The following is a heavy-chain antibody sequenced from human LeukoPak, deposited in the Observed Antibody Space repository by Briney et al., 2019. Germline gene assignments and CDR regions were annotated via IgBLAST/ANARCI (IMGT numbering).Heavy chain of an antibody. CDR3: GSLKGYESGVPDEAF. V-gene: IGHV1-8*01. Sequence: ASLKLSCKASGYTFTSHDINWVRQAPGQGFEWMGWINPNSGNTGYADKFQGRVTMTSSTSKSTAFMEVTSLRSDDTAVYYCGSLKGYESGVPDEAFWGQGTLVTVSS. J-gene: IGHJ4*02. CDR1: GYTFTSHD. CDR2: INPNSGNT. D-gene: IGHD3-10*01.